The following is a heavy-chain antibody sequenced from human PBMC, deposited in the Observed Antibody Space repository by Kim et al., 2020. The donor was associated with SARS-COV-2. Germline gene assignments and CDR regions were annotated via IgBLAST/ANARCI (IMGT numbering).Heavy chain of an antibody. D-gene: IGHD3-9*01. V-gene: IGHV3-30*07. CDR3: AREALGYDILTGYPYYYGMDV. Sequence: FTISRDNSKNTLYLQMNSLRAEDTAVYYCAREALGYDILTGYPYYYGMDVWGQGTTVTVSS. J-gene: IGHJ6*02.